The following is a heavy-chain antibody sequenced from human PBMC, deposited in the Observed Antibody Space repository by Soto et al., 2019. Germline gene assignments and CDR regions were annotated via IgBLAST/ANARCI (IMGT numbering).Heavy chain of an antibody. CDR2: IHHSGST. V-gene: IGHV4-59*01. J-gene: IGHJ1*01. CDR1: AGSISSNY. CDR3: TIGAGWTTGY. Sequence: QVQLQESGPGLVSPSETLSLTCTVSAGSISSNYWNWIRQAPGKGLEWIGLIHHSGSTNYNPSLKSRGTSSLDTSKNQLSLKLSSVTAADTAVYYCTIGAGWTTGYWGQGTLVTVSS. D-gene: IGHD6-19*01.